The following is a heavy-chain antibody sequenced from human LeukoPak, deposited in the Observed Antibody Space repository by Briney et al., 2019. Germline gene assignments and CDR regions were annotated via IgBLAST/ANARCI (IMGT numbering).Heavy chain of an antibody. CDR1: GLTFSDYY. V-gene: IGHV3-11*05. J-gene: IGHJ4*02. CDR2: ISSSSSYT. CDR3: ARDRRVSGFDY. Sequence: GGSLGLSCAASGLTFSDYYMSWIRQAPGKGLEWISYISSSSSYTNYADSVKGRFTISRDNAKNSLYLQMTSLRAEDTAVYYCARDRRVSGFDYWGQGTLVTVSS.